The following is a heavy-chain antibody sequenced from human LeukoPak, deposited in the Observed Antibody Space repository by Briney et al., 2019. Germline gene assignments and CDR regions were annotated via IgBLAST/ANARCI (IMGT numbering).Heavy chain of an antibody. V-gene: IGHV3-15*07. D-gene: IGHD3-9*01. CDR3: TRDWYHAFDF. Sequence: GGSLRLSCAASGFTFNNAWMDWVRQAPGKGLEWVGRIKKRSDGGTTDYAAPVKDRFIISRDDSQDTLYLQMNTLKTEDTAVYYCTRDWYHAFDFWGQGTVVTVSS. J-gene: IGHJ3*01. CDR1: GFTFNNAW. CDR2: IKKRSDGGTT.